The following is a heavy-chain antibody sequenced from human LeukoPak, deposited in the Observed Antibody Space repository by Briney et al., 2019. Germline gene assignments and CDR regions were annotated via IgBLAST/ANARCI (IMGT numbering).Heavy chain of an antibody. Sequence: GGSLRLSCAASGFTVSSNYMSWVRQAPGKGLEWVSVIYSGGSTYYADSVKGRFTISRDNSKNTLYLQMNSLRAEDTAVYYCASLSRDYVGLSHYYYGMDVWGQGTTVTVSS. CDR1: GFTVSSNY. V-gene: IGHV3-53*01. CDR3: ASLSRDYVGLSHYYYGMDV. J-gene: IGHJ6*02. CDR2: IYSGGST. D-gene: IGHD4-17*01.